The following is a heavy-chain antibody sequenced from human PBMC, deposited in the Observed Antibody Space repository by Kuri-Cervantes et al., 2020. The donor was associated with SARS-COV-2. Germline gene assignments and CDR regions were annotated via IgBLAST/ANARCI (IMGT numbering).Heavy chain of an antibody. J-gene: IGHJ6*03. CDR3: ARGRMGLERSGLGNYYMDV. D-gene: IGHD1-1*01. CDR2: IYYSGST. CDR1: GGSISSSSYY. Sequence: ESLKISCAVSGGSISSSSYYWGWIRQPPGKGLEWIGSIYYSGSTYYNPSLKSRVTISVDTSKNQFSLKLSSVTAADTAVYYCARGRMGLERSGLGNYYMDVWGKGTTVTVSS. V-gene: IGHV4-39*07.